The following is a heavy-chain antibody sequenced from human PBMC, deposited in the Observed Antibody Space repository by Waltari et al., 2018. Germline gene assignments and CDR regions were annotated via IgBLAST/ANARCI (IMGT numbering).Heavy chain of an antibody. CDR1: GFTFDDYA. Sequence: EVQLVESGGGLVQPGRSLRLSCAASGFTFDDYAMHWVRQAPGKGLEWVSGISWNSGSIGDADSVKGRFTISRDNAKNSLYLQMNSLRAEDTALYYCAKVGVDTAMAGFDYWGQGTLVTVSS. CDR3: AKVGVDTAMAGFDY. CDR2: ISWNSGSI. J-gene: IGHJ4*02. D-gene: IGHD5-18*01. V-gene: IGHV3-9*01.